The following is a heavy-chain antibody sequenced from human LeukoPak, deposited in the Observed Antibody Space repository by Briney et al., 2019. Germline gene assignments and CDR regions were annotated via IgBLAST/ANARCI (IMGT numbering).Heavy chain of an antibody. D-gene: IGHD5-18*01. CDR2: INSDGSST. V-gene: IGHV3-74*01. CDR3: ARIQLWPADFDY. J-gene: IGHJ4*02. Sequence: GGSLRLSCAASGFTFSSYWMHWVRQAPGKGLVWISRINSDGSSTSYADSVKGRFTISRDNAKNTLYLQMSSPRAEDTAVYYCARIQLWPADFDYWGQGTLVTVSS. CDR1: GFTFSSYW.